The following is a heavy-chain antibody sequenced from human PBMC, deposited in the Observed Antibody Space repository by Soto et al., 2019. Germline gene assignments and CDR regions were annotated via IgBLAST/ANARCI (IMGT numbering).Heavy chain of an antibody. J-gene: IGHJ4*02. CDR2: IYYSGTT. CDR3: VSTYYTANIGPFDY. D-gene: IGHD2-21*02. Sequence: WTVSGDSISSCRYYRSWIRHHPGTGLEWIGYIYYSGTTYYNPSLESRVTISADMSENQFSLKVNSVTVADTAVYYWVSTYYTANIGPFDYWGQGTLVT. V-gene: IGHV4-31*02. CDR1: GDSISSCRYY.